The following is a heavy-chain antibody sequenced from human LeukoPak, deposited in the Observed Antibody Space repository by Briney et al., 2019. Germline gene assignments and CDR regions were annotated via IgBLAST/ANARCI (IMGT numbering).Heavy chain of an antibody. J-gene: IGHJ3*02. Sequence: SETLSLTCSVSGGSISSHYWSWMRQPPGKGLEWIGYIYYTGSTDYNPSLKSRVTISVDTSKNQFSLKLSSVTAADTAVYYCARSPSGSYLSGAFDIWGQGTMVTVSS. CDR2: IYYTGST. CDR3: ARSPSGSYLSGAFDI. CDR1: GGSISSHY. D-gene: IGHD1-26*01. V-gene: IGHV4-59*11.